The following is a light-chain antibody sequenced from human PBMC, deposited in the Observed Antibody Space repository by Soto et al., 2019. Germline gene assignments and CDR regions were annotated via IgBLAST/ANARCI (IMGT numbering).Light chain of an antibody. V-gene: IGKV3-20*01. CDR1: QYVSTN. CDR2: DAS. J-gene: IGKJ5*01. CDR3: QQYGSSPRIT. Sequence: ETVMTQFPATLSVSPGERATLSCRASQYVSTNLAWYQQQPGQAPRLLIYDASNRATGIPARFSGSGSGTDFTLTISRLEPEDFAVYYCQQYGSSPRITFGQGTRLEIK.